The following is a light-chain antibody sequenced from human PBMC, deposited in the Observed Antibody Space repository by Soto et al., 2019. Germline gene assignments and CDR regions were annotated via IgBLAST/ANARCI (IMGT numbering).Light chain of an antibody. CDR2: GNS. Sequence: QSVLTQPPSVSGAPGQRVTISCTGSSSNIGATYDVQWYQQLPGTAPKLLIYGNSNRPSGVPDRFSGSKSGTSASLAITGLKADDEADYYCQSYDSSLSAHDVFGTGTKLTVL. CDR1: SSNIGATYD. V-gene: IGLV1-40*01. J-gene: IGLJ1*01. CDR3: QSYDSSLSAHDV.